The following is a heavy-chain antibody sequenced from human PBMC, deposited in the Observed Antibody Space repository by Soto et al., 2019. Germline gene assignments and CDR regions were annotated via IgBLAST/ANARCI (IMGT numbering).Heavy chain of an antibody. CDR3: ARDRRYTYGSPDH. Sequence: GGSLRLSCAASGTSFSAYAMHWVRQAPGKGLEWVAAIWYDGSNKEYADSVKGRFTISRDNSKNTLYLQMNSLRVEDTAIYYCARDRRYTYGSPDHWGQGTLVTVSS. CDR1: GTSFSAYA. CDR2: IWYDGSNK. D-gene: IGHD5-18*01. V-gene: IGHV3-33*01. J-gene: IGHJ5*02.